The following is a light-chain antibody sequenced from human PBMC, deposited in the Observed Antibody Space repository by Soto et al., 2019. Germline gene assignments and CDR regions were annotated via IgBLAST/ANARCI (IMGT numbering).Light chain of an antibody. Sequence: EIVLTQSPATLSLSPGERATLSCRASQSVSSTYLAWYQQKPGQAPRLLVYGASNRATGIPDRFSGSGSGTDVTXXISRLEPEVFAVYYCQQYGSSGTFGQGTKVDSK. CDR2: GAS. CDR3: QQYGSSGT. CDR1: QSVSSTY. V-gene: IGKV3-20*01. J-gene: IGKJ1*01.